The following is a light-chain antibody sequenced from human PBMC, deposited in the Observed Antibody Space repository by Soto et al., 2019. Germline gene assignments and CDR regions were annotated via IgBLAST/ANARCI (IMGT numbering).Light chain of an antibody. V-gene: IGKV1-39*01. CDR1: QNLYTY. CDR2: ASS. CDR3: QQSYSNILS. J-gene: IGKJ4*01. Sequence: DIQLTQSPSSLSASVGDRVTISCRASQNLYTYVNWYQLEPGKAPKLLIFASSTLQSGVPSRFSGSGSGADFSLTISSLQPEDFATYYCQQSYSNILSFGGGTRVEL.